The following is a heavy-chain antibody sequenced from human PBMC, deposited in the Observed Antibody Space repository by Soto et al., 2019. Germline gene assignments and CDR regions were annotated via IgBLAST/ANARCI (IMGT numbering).Heavy chain of an antibody. CDR3: ARLTSQDYFDY. J-gene: IGHJ4*02. V-gene: IGHV4-59*01. CDR1: GGSISSYY. Sequence: SETLSLTCTVSGGSISSYYWSWIRQPPGKGLEWIGYIYYSGSTNYNPSLKSRVTITVDTSKNQFSLKLSSVNAADTAVYYCARLTSQDYFDYWGQGTLVTVS. CDR2: IYYSGST.